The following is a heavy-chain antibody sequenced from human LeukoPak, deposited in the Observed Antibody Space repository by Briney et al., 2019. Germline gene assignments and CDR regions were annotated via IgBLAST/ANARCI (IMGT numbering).Heavy chain of an antibody. D-gene: IGHD1-26*01. CDR3: VRQGLQSGTYPAY. CDR1: GYSFANYG. CDR2: MYPGDSTA. Sequence: GESLKISCKGSGYSFANYGIGWVRQMPGKGLEWMGIMYPGDSTARYSPSFQGRVTISADKSVTTAYLEWNSLKASDTALYYCVRQGLQSGTYPAYWGPGTLVTVSS. J-gene: IGHJ4*02. V-gene: IGHV5-51*01.